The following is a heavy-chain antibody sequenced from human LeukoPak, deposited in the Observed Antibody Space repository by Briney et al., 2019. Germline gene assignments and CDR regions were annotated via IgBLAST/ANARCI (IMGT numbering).Heavy chain of an antibody. V-gene: IGHV3-23*01. D-gene: IGHD6-19*01. Sequence: PGGSLRLSCATSGLTFSSYAMSWVRQAPGKGLEWVSVISGSGGSTSYAESVKGRFTISRDNSKNTLYLQMNSLRAEDTAVYYCAKPWFLAVAGLNFDYWGQGTLVTVSS. J-gene: IGHJ4*02. CDR3: AKPWFLAVAGLNFDY. CDR1: GLTFSSYA. CDR2: ISGSGGST.